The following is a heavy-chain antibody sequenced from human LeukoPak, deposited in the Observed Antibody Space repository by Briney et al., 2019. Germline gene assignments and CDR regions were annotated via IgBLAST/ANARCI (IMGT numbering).Heavy chain of an antibody. Sequence: PSETLSLTCTVSGGSISSGGYYWSWIRQHPGKGLEWIGYIYYSGSTYYNPSLKSRVTLSVDTSKNQFSLKLSSVTAADTAVYYCARGYDSSGYHDAFDIWGQGTMVTVSS. D-gene: IGHD3-22*01. CDR1: GGSISSGGYY. V-gene: IGHV4-31*03. J-gene: IGHJ3*02. CDR2: IYYSGST. CDR3: ARGYDSSGYHDAFDI.